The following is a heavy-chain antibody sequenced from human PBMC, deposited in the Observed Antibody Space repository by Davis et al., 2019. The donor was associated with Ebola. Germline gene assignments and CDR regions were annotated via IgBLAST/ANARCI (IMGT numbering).Heavy chain of an antibody. Sequence: ASVKVSCKASGNTFIGYYMHWVRQAPGEGLEWMGIINPSGGIKSYARKFQGRVTMTRDTSTTTVYMELSSLRSDDTAVYYCAINSIIGMPYDYFDNWGQGTLVTVSS. J-gene: IGHJ4*02. D-gene: IGHD1-20*01. CDR3: AINSIIGMPYDYFDN. CDR2: INPSGGIK. V-gene: IGHV1-46*01. CDR1: GNTFIGYY.